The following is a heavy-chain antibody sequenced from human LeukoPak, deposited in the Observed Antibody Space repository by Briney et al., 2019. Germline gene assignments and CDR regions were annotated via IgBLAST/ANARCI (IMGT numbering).Heavy chain of an antibody. CDR2: IKSKTDGGTT. V-gene: IGHV3-15*01. CDR1: GFTLSNAW. J-gene: IGHJ5*02. Sequence: PGGSLRLSCAASGFTLSNAWMSWVREAPGEGLEWVGRIKSKTDGGTTDYAAPVKGRFTISRDDSKNTLYLQMNSLKTEDTAVYYCSGSSWYVPGWFDPWGQGTLVTVSS. CDR3: SGSSWYVPGWFDP. D-gene: IGHD6-13*01.